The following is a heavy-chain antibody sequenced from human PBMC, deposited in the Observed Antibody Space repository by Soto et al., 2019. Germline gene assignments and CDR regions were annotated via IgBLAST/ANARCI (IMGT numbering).Heavy chain of an antibody. CDR3: ARAPPGGSGSYYYYYMDV. J-gene: IGHJ6*03. CDR2: IGTAGDT. V-gene: IGHV3-13*01. CDR1: GFTFSSYD. Sequence: GGSLRLSCAASGFTFSSYDMHWVRQAPGKGLEWVSAIGTAGDTYYPGSVKGRFTISRENAKNSLYLQMNSLRAGDRAVYYCARAPPGGSGSYYYYYMDVWGKGTTVTVSS. D-gene: IGHD3-10*01.